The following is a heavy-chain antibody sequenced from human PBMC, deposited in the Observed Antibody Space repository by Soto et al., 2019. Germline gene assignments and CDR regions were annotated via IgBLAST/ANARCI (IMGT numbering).Heavy chain of an antibody. V-gene: IGHV4-31*03. CDR3: ARERLRKFTWFDP. CDR1: GGSISSGGYY. CDR2: IYYSGST. Sequence: SETLSLTCTVPGGSISSGGYYWSWIRQHPGKGLEWIGYIYYSGSTYYNPSLKSRVTISVDTSKNQFSLKLSSVTAADTAVYYCARERLRKFTWFDPWGQGTLVTVSS. J-gene: IGHJ5*02.